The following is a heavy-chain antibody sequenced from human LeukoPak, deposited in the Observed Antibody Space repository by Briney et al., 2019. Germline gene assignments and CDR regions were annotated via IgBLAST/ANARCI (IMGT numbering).Heavy chain of an antibody. D-gene: IGHD4-17*01. CDR2: VRTRGDPT. Sequence: PGXSLRLSCAASEFRFDSYPMNWVRQPPGKGMEWLSNVRTRGDPTSYADSVRGRFTISRDNAKKSLFLQINSLRVEDTAVYFCVRDVDYAFDYWGQGVLVIVSS. J-gene: IGHJ4*02. CDR3: VRDVDYAFDY. CDR1: EFRFDSYP. V-gene: IGHV3-48*01.